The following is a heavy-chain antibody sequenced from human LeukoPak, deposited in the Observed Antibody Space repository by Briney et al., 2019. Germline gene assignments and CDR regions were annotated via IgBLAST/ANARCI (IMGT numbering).Heavy chain of an antibody. V-gene: IGHV1-2*06. CDR1: GYTFTSYY. J-gene: IGHJ6*03. CDR3: AIEGQSSTSQNYYYYYMDV. D-gene: IGHD2-2*01. CDR2: INPNSGGI. Sequence: GASVKVSCKASGYTFTSYYMHWVRQAPGQGLEWMGRINPNSGGINYAHKFQGRVAMTRDTSISTVNMGLSSLRSDDTAVYYCAIEGQSSTSQNYYYYYMDVWGKGTTVTVCS.